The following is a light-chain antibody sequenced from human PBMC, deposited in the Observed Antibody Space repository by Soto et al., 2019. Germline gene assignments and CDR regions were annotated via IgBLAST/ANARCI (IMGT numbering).Light chain of an antibody. CDR3: SAWDDSLSVVV. CDR2: WNN. J-gene: IGLJ2*01. CDR1: SSNIGSNY. V-gene: IGLV1-47*01. Sequence: QSVLTQPPSASGTPGQRVTISCSGSSSNIGSNYVYWYQQLPGTAPKLLIYWNNQRHSAVPDQFSGSTSGTSASLAISGLRSEDEDDYYCSAWDDSLSVVVFGGGTKLTVL.